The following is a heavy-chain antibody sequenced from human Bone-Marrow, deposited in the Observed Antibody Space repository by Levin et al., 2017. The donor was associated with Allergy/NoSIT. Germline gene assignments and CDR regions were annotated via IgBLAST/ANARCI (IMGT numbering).Heavy chain of an antibody. CDR1: GGSFSTYY. CDR3: ARLPENWFDP. V-gene: IGHV4-34*01. CDR2: INHSGST. Sequence: SETLSLTCAVYGGSFSTYYWSWIRQPPGKGLEWIGEINHSGSTKYNPSLKSRITISLDTSKNQLSLNLSSVTAADTAVYYCARLPENWFDPWGQGTLVTVSS. J-gene: IGHJ5*02.